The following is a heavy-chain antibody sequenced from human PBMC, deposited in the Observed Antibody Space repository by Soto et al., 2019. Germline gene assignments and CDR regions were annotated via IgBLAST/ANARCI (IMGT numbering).Heavy chain of an antibody. J-gene: IGHJ4*02. V-gene: IGHV1-18*04. CDR1: GYTFTSYY. Sequence: ASVKVSCKASGYTFTSYYMHWVRQAPGQGLEWMGRINAYNGNTNYAQKFQGRVTMTTDTSTSTAYMELRSLRSDDTAVYYCARDLGPGIAAAADYWGQGTLVTV. D-gene: IGHD6-13*01. CDR3: ARDLGPGIAAAADY. CDR2: INAYNGNT.